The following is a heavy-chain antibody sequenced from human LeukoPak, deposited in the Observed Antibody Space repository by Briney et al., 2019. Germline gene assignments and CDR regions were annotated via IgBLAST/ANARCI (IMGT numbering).Heavy chain of an antibody. CDR2: IYHSGST. D-gene: IGHD3-16*02. CDR1: GGSISSSNW. CDR3: ARHGPNYDYVWGSYRPSFFDY. J-gene: IGHJ4*02. V-gene: IGHV4-4*02. Sequence: SETLSLTCAVSGGSISSSNWWSWVRQPPGKGLEWIGEIYHSGSTNYNPSLKSRVTISVDKSKNQFSLKLSSVTAADTAVYYCARHGPNYDYVWGSYRPSFFDYWGQGTLVTVSS.